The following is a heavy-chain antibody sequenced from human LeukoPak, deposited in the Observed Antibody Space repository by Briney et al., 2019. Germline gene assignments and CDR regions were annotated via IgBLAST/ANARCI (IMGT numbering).Heavy chain of an antibody. D-gene: IGHD2-2*01. Sequence: SETLSLTCAVYGGSFSGYYWSWIRQPPGKGLEWIGEINHSGSTNYNPSLKSRVTISVDTSKNQFSLKLSSVTAADTAVYYCARVVVVPAAMWRAFDIWGQGTMVTVSS. CDR3: ARVVVVPAAMWRAFDI. CDR1: GGSFSGYY. J-gene: IGHJ3*02. V-gene: IGHV4-34*01. CDR2: INHSGST.